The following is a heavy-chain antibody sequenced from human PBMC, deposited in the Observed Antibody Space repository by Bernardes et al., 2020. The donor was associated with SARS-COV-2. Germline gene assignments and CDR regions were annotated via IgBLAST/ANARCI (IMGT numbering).Heavy chain of an antibody. V-gene: IGHV1-2*02. CDR3: ARGHDTWTDVYYSYYNGMDV. Sequence: ASVKVSCKASGYTFIGYYIHWVRQAPGLGLEWMGWMNPNSGGTTCAQKFHGRVTMTRDTSITTAYIELNSLMSDDTAVYYCARGHDTWTDVYYSYYNGMDVWGQGTTITSSS. CDR2: MNPNSGGT. J-gene: IGHJ6*02. D-gene: IGHD1-1*01. CDR1: GYTFIGYY.